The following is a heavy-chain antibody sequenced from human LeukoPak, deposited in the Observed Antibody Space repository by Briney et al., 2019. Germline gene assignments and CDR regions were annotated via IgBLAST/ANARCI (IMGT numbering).Heavy chain of an antibody. Sequence: GGSLRLSCAASGFTFNTYAMSWVRQAPGKGLEWVSAMSGSGGRTYYADSVKGRFTISRDNSKNTLYLQINSLRAEDTAVYYCAKWGCSGGSCYPFDYWGQGTLVTVSS. CDR3: AKWGCSGGSCYPFDY. CDR1: GFTFNTYA. CDR2: MSGSGGRT. J-gene: IGHJ4*02. D-gene: IGHD2-15*01. V-gene: IGHV3-23*01.